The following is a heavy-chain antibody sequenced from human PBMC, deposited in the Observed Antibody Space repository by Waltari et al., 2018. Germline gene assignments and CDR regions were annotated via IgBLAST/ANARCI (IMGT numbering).Heavy chain of an antibody. D-gene: IGHD6-19*01. V-gene: IGHV4-30-4*01. Sequence: QVQLQESGPGLVKPSQTRSLNCTVYGGAISSADYYWSWIRQHPGKGLELIGCSYYSGTTIYTPSLKSRVTISLDTSKNQFSLKLSSVTAADTAVYHFAREGSYSSGWYASAPWGQGTLVTVSS. CDR1: GGAISSADYY. CDR3: AREGSYSSGWYASAP. J-gene: IGHJ4*02. CDR2: SYYSGTT.